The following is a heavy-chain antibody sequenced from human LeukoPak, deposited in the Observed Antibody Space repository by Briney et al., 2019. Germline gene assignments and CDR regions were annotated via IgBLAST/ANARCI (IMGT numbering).Heavy chain of an antibody. CDR3: ANPLTSMDV. J-gene: IGHJ6*02. CDR2: MSSDGSNK. CDR1: GFAFSNYG. Sequence: PGRSLRLSCAASGFAFSNYGMHWVRQAPGKGLEWVALMSSDGSNKYYADSVKGRFSISRDNSKNTLFLQMNSLRGEATAVYYCANPLTSMDVWGQGTTVTVSS. V-gene: IGHV3-30*18.